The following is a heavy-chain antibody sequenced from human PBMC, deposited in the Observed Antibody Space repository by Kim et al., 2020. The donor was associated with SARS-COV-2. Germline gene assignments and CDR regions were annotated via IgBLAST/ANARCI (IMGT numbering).Heavy chain of an antibody. Sequence: YYAEAVQGRFTSSRDNSKNTLYLQMNSRRAEDAAVYYCTLGTAMPYSLGYWGQGTLVTVSS. V-gene: IGHV3-23*01. J-gene: IGHJ4*02. D-gene: IGHD5-18*01. CDR3: TLGTAMPYSLGY.